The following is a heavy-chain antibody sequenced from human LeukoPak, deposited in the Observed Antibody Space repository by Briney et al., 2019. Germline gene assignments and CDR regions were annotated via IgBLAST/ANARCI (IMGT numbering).Heavy chain of an antibody. CDR2: IRYDGSNK. D-gene: IGHD2-2*01. CDR3: AKEDCGSTSCYSHRPREFDY. J-gene: IGHJ4*02. Sequence: GGSLRLSCAAPGLTFRSYGMHWVREAPGKGLGWVAFIRYDGSNKYYADSVKGRFTISRDNSKNTLYLQMNSLRAEDTAVYYCAKEDCGSTSCYSHRPREFDYWGQGTLVTVSS. CDR1: GLTFRSYG. V-gene: IGHV3-30*02.